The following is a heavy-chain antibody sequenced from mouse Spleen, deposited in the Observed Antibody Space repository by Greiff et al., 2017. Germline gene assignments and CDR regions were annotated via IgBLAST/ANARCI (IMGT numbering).Heavy chain of an antibody. CDR2: ISYDGSN. Sequence: EVKLMESGPGLVKPSQSLSLTCSVTGYSTTSGYYWNWIRQFPGNKLEWMGYISYDGSNNYNPSLKNRISITRDTSKNQFFLKLNSVTTEDTATYYCARDKALEYFDYWGQGTTLTVSS. J-gene: IGHJ2*01. CDR1: GYSTTSGYY. CDR3: ARDKALEYFDY. V-gene: IGHV3-6*01.